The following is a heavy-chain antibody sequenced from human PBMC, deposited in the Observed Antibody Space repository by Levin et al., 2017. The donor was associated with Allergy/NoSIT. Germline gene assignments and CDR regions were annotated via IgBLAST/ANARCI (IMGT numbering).Heavy chain of an antibody. Sequence: SQTLSLTCTVSGGSISPLYWSWIRQPPGRRLEWIGYIDDSGNTNYAPSLKSRISMSVDTSRNQFSLKLHSVTAADTAVYYCARDFGELSPYYGLDVWGQGTTVTVSS. J-gene: IGHJ6*02. CDR3: ARDFGELSPYYGLDV. CDR2: IDDSGNT. V-gene: IGHV4-59*11. D-gene: IGHD3-10*01. CDR1: GGSISPLY.